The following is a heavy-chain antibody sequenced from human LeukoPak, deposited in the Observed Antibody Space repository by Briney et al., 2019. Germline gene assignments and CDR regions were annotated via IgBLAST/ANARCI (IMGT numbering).Heavy chain of an antibody. CDR1: GGTFSSYA. CDR2: IIPIFGTA. Sequence: SVKVSCKASGGTFSSYAISWVRRAPGQGLEWMGGIIPIFGTANYAQKFQGRVTITADESTSTAYMELSSLRSEDTAVYYCARDSGSGWPFDYWGQGTLVTVSS. V-gene: IGHV1-69*13. J-gene: IGHJ4*02. CDR3: ARDSGSGWPFDY. D-gene: IGHD6-19*01.